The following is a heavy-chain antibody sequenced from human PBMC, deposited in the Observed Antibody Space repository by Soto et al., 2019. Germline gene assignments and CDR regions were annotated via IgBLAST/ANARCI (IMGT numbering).Heavy chain of an antibody. V-gene: IGHV3-30*18. D-gene: IGHD3-10*01. CDR3: AKGIYSSGSYPTYYYYYGMDV. J-gene: IGHJ6*02. Sequence: QVQLVESGGGVVQPGRSLRLTCAASGFTFSSYGMHWVRQAPGKGLEWVAVTSYDGSNQYYADSVKGRFTMSRDNSKNTLYLQMNGLRAEDTAVYYCAKGIYSSGSYPTYYYYYGMDVWGQGTTVTVSS. CDR1: GFTFSSYG. CDR2: TSYDGSNQ.